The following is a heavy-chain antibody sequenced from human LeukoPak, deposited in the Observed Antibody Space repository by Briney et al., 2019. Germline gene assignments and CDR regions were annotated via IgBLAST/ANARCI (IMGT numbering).Heavy chain of an antibody. D-gene: IGHD3-22*01. CDR1: GGSIGGHY. Sequence: SETLSLTCSVSGGSIGGHYWSWIRQPPGKGLEWIGYIYYSGSTNYNPSLKSRVTISVDTSKNQFSLKLSSVTAADTAVYYCARERSYDSSGSYFDYWGQGTLVTVSS. CDR3: ARERSYDSSGSYFDY. CDR2: IYYSGST. J-gene: IGHJ4*02. V-gene: IGHV4-59*11.